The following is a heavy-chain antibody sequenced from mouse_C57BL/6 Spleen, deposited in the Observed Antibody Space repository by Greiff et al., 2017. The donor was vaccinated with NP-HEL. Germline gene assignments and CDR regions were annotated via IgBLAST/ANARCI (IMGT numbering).Heavy chain of an antibody. CDR1: GYTLTSYW. J-gene: IGHJ4*01. CDR2: IYPGSGST. D-gene: IGHD1-1*01. CDR3: ARRPHYGSSYYAMDY. V-gene: IGHV1-55*01. Sequence: QVQLQQPGAELVKPGASVKMSCKASGYTLTSYWITWVKQRPGQGLEWIGDIYPGSGSTNYNEKFKSKATLTVDTSSSTAYMQLSSLTSEDSAVYYCARRPHYGSSYYAMDYWGQGTSVTVSS.